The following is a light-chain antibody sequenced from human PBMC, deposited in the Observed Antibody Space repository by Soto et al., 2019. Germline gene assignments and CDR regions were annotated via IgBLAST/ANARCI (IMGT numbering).Light chain of an antibody. CDR2: AAS. J-gene: IGKJ1*01. CDR1: QGISSY. V-gene: IGKV1-9*01. CDR3: QQPNSYPPWT. Sequence: DIQLTQSPSFLSASVGDRVTITCRASQGISSYLAWYQQKPGKAPKLLIYAASTLQSGVPSRFSGSGSGTEFTLTISSLQPEDFATYYCQQPNSYPPWTFGQGTKVEIK.